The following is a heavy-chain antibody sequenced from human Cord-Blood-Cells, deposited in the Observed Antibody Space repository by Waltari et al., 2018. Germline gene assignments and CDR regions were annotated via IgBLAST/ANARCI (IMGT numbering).Heavy chain of an antibody. J-gene: IGHJ6*02. CDR3: ARGAYYYYYGMDV. CDR1: GGSISSYY. CDR2: IYYSGST. Sequence: QVQLQESGPGLVKPSVTLPLTFTVSGGSISSYYWSWIRQPPGKGLEWIGYIYYSGSTNYNPSLKSRVTISVDTSKNQFSLKLSSVTAADTAVYYCARGAYYYYYGMDVWGQGTTVTVSS. V-gene: IGHV4-59*01.